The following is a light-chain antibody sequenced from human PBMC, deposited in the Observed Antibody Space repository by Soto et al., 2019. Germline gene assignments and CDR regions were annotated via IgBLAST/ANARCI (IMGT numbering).Light chain of an antibody. V-gene: IGKV1-5*01. Sequence: IHMTQSPSTLSAYVGDRVTITCRASQSISSWLAWYQQRPGKAPKLLIYDASSLESGVPSRFSGSGSGTEFTLTISSLQPDDFATYYCQQYNSYWTFGQGTKVDIK. J-gene: IGKJ1*01. CDR2: DAS. CDR3: QQYNSYWT. CDR1: QSISSW.